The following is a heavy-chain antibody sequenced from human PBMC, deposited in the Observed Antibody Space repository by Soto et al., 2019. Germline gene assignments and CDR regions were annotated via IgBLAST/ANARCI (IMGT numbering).Heavy chain of an antibody. D-gene: IGHD3-10*01. CDR2: VKQDGSEQ. Sequence: GGSLRLSCATYGFTLSTYWMHWVRLAPGKGLELVASVKQDGSEQGYADSVKGRFTISRDNAKNSVFLQMNSLRAEDTAVYYCARASMAHFDYWGHGTLVTVSS. J-gene: IGHJ4*01. CDR3: ARASMAHFDY. CDR1: GFTLSTYW. V-gene: IGHV3-7*05.